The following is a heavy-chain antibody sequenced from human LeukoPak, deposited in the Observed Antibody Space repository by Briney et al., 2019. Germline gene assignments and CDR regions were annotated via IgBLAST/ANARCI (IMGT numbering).Heavy chain of an antibody. J-gene: IGHJ1*01. CDR3: ARSPGTGEYFQH. CDR1: GGTFSSYA. V-gene: IGHV1-69*06. Sequence: ASVKVSCKASGGTFSSYAISWVRQAPGQGLEWMGEIIPIFGTANYAQKFQGRVTITADKSTSTAYMELSSLRSEDTAVYYCARSPGTGEYFQHWGQGTLVTVSS. D-gene: IGHD6-13*01. CDR2: IIPIFGTA.